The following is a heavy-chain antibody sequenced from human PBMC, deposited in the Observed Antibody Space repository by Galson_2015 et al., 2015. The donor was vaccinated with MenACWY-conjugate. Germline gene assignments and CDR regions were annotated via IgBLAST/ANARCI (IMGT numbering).Heavy chain of an antibody. CDR1: GSTFSNYA. CDR2: INVGSGTT. Sequence: SVKVSCKASGSTFSNYAMHWLRQAPGQRLEYMGWINVGSGTTRSSQKFQDRVTIITDTSADTAYMELSSLRSEDTAVYYCARLPAWGSSFGYFDYWGQGTLVAVSS. V-gene: IGHV1-3*01. D-gene: IGHD5-18*01. J-gene: IGHJ4*02. CDR3: ARLPAWGSSFGYFDY.